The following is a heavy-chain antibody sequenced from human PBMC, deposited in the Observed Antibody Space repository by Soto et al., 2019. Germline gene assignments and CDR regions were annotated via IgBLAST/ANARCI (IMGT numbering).Heavy chain of an antibody. CDR1: GFTFSDYY. V-gene: IGHV3-11*01. CDR2: ISGTGSGT. Sequence: QVQLVESGGGLVKPGGSLRLSCAASGFTFSDYYMSWIRQAPGKGLEWVSYISGTGSGTFYADSVKGRVTISRDNAKNSLYLQMISLRAEDTAVYYCASIHTVTTPRVHDGFDIWGQGTMVKVSS. J-gene: IGHJ3*02. D-gene: IGHD4-17*01. CDR3: ASIHTVTTPRVHDGFDI.